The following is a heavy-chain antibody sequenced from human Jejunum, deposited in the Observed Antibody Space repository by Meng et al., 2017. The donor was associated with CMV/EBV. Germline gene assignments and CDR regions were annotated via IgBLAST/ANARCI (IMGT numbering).Heavy chain of an antibody. CDR2: TYYRSKWSN. D-gene: IGHD2-2*01. J-gene: IGHJ4*02. CDR1: GDSVSSNNAA. Sequence: VPLQTPAPVLSNPRTHPPLTCAISGDSVSSNNAAWNWIRQSPSRGLEWLGRTYYRSKWSNDYAVSVKSRITVNPDTSKNQFSLQLNSVTPEDTAVNYCARLHCSSTSCYVDCWGQGTLVTVSS. V-gene: IGHV6-1*01. CDR3: ARLHCSSTSCYVDC.